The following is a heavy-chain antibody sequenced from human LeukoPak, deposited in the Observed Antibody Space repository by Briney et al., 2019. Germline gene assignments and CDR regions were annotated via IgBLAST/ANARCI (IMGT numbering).Heavy chain of an antibody. CDR2: INPNSGGT. Sequence: HRASVKVSCKASGYTFTGYYMHWVRQAPGQGLEWMGWINPNSGGTNYAQKFQGRVTMTRDTSISTAYMELSRLRSDDTAVYYCARPSLEMYYFDYWGQGTLVTVSS. CDR3: ARPSLEMYYFDY. CDR1: GYTFTGYY. J-gene: IGHJ4*02. V-gene: IGHV1-2*02.